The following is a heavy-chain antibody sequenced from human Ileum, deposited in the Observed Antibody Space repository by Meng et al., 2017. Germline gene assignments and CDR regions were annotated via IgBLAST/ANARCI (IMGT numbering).Heavy chain of an antibody. D-gene: IGHD2-15*01. CDR1: GGSISSSFY. CDR2: IYLAGGP. J-gene: IGHJ4*02. Sequence: VQLRESGPGLVELSGTLSLPCTVSGGSISSSFYWSWVRQSPGKGLEWIGQIYLAGGPNYNPSLESRVTISVDKSKNQFSLRLTSVTAADTAIFYCVRHGGKYFDSWGQGTLVTVSS. V-gene: IGHV4-4*02. CDR3: VRHGGKYFDS.